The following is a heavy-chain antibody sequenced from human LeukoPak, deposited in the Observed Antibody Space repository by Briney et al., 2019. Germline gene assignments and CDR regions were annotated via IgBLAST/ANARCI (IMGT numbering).Heavy chain of an antibody. CDR1: GFTFSDYY. V-gene: IGHV3-11*04. CDR2: ISSRGSTI. CDR3: ARASTMVRGVIVNYYYYYMDV. D-gene: IGHD3-10*01. Sequence: GGSLRLSCAASGFTFSDYYMSWIRQAPGKGLEWVSYISSRGSTIYYADSVKGRFTISRDNAKNSLYLQMNSLRAEDTAVYYCARASTMVRGVIVNYYYYYMDVWGKGTTVTVSS. J-gene: IGHJ6*03.